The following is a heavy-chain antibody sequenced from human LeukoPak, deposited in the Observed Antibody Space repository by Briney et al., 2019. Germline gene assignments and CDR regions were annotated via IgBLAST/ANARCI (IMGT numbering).Heavy chain of an antibody. V-gene: IGHV4-59*08. Sequence: PSETLSLTCTVSGGSISDYYRGWIRQPPGKGLEWIGYIYYSGSTNYNPSLKSRVTISVDTSENQFSLKLSSVTAADTAVYYCARHPRGGTFDYWGQGTLVTVSS. CDR3: ARHPRGGTFDY. CDR2: IYYSGST. D-gene: IGHD1-26*01. J-gene: IGHJ4*02. CDR1: GGSISDYY.